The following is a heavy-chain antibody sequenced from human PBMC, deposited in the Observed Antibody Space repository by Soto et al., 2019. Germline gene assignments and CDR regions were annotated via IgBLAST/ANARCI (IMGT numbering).Heavy chain of an antibody. V-gene: IGHV3-73*01. CDR1: GFSFSTSA. CDR2: VRSRPNNYAT. Sequence: EVQLVESGGGLVQPGGSLKLSCAASGFSFSTSAMHWVRQASGKGLEWVGRVRSRPNNYATAYAASVRGRFTISRGDSKNTAYLQMNSLKTEDTAVYYCTRFRSTDNYYMDVWGKGTTVTVSS. D-gene: IGHD2-2*01. CDR3: TRFRSTDNYYMDV. J-gene: IGHJ6*03.